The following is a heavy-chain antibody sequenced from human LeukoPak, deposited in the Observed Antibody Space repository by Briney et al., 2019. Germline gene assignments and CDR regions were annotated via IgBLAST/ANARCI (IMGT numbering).Heavy chain of an antibody. J-gene: IGHJ4*02. Sequence: PSETLSLTCTVSGGSIDSYYWSWIRQPPGKGLEWIGYIYYTGSTEYHPSLKSRVTISLDTSKNQFSLKLTSVTAADTAVYYCARVYQSAEYYFDYWGQGNLVSVSS. CDR1: GGSIDSYY. CDR2: IYYTGST. D-gene: IGHD2-2*01. V-gene: IGHV4-59*01. CDR3: ARVYQSAEYYFDY.